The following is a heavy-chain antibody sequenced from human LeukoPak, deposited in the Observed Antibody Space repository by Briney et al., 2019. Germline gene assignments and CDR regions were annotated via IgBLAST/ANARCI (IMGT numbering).Heavy chain of an antibody. CDR1: GFTFSSYA. CDR3: ANKTAMGTFDY. Sequence: GGSLRLSCAASGFTFSSYAMSWVRQAPGKGLEWVSAISGSGGSTYYADSVKGRFTISRDNSKSTLYLQMNSLRAEDTAVYYCANKTAMGTFDYWGQGTLVTVSS. J-gene: IGHJ4*02. CDR2: ISGSGGST. V-gene: IGHV3-23*01. D-gene: IGHD5-18*01.